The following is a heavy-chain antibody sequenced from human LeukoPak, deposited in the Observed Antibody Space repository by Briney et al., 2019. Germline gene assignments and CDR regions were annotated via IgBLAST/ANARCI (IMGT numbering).Heavy chain of an antibody. V-gene: IGHV1-2*02. Sequence: ASVKVSCKASGYTFTGYYMHWVRQAPGQGLERMGWINPNSGGTNYAQKFQGRVTMTRDTSISTAYMELSRLRSDDTAVYYCARGHAHNYYDSSGYYSWFDPWGQGTLVTVSS. D-gene: IGHD3-22*01. J-gene: IGHJ5*02. CDR1: GYTFTGYY. CDR3: ARGHAHNYYDSSGYYSWFDP. CDR2: INPNSGGT.